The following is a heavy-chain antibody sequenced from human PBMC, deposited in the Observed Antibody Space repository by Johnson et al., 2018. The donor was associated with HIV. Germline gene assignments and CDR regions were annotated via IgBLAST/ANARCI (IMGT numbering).Heavy chain of an antibody. CDR3: AREIVYCSGGACSYAFDI. CDR1: GFTFDDYT. CDR2: ISWDGGST. V-gene: IGHV3-43*01. Sequence: VQLVESGGVVVQPGGSLRLSCAASGFTFDDYTMHWVRQAPGKGLEWVSLISWDGGSTYYADSVKGRFTISRDNSKNSLYLQMNSLRTEDTALYYCAREIVYCSGGACSYAFDIWGQGTMVTVSS. J-gene: IGHJ3*02. D-gene: IGHD2-15*01.